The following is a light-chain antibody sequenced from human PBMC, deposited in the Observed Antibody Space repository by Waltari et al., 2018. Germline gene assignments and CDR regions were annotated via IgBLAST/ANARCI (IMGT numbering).Light chain of an antibody. V-gene: IGKV4-1*01. CDR2: WAA. J-gene: IGKJ1*01. CDR3: QQFQSHLRT. Sequence: DIVMTQSPEYMAVSLVERANITYKSSQSVLHSSNNNNYFAWDQQEPGQPPKMLIYWAATPKAGVPHRFSCSGSGTDFTLCISILQSEDVAVYYCQQFQSHLRTFGLGTKVEIK. CDR1: QSVLHSSNNNNY.